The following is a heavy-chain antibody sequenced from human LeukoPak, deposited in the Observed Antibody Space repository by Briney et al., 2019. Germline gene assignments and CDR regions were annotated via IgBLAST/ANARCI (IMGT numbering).Heavy chain of an antibody. CDR3: AKDDLLRYFDWLARSYGMDV. CDR2: ISGSGGST. Sequence: GGSLRLSCAASGFTFSSYAMSWVRQAPGKGLEWVSAISGSGGSTYYADSVKGRFTISRDNSKNTLYLQMNSLRAEDTAVYYCAKDDLLRYFDWLARSYGMDVWGQGTTVTVSS. V-gene: IGHV3-23*01. J-gene: IGHJ6*02. CDR1: GFTFSSYA. D-gene: IGHD3-9*01.